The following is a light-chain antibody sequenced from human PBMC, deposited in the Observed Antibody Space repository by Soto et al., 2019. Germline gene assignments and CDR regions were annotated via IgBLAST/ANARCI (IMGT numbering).Light chain of an antibody. CDR3: QQYKTYST. CDR2: KAS. J-gene: IGKJ1*01. V-gene: IGKV1-5*03. Sequence: DIPMIQSPSTLSASVGDRDTITCRATQSISRWLAWYHQEPGKAPKRLIYKASSLDSGVPSRFSGSGSGTDFSLTISSLQPDDFANYYCQQYKTYSTFGQGTKVEI. CDR1: QSISRW.